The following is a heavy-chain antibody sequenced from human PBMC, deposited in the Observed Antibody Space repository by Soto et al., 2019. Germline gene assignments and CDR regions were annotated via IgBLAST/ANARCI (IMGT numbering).Heavy chain of an antibody. CDR2: IYYSGST. J-gene: IGHJ4*02. D-gene: IGHD5-12*01. V-gene: IGHV4-59*01. Sequence: LSLTCTVSGGSISSYYWSWIRQPPGKGLEWIGYIYYSGSTNYNPSLKSRVTISVDTSKNQFSLKLSSVTAADTAVYYCAREGDGYNSFDYWGQGTLVTVSS. CDR3: AREGDGYNSFDY. CDR1: GGSISSYY.